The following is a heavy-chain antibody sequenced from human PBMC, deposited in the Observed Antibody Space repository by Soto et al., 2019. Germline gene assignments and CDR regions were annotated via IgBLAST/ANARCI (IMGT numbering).Heavy chain of an antibody. D-gene: IGHD2-2*01. CDR3: ARVGEDCSSTSCPNWFDP. CDR1: GGSISSGDYY. J-gene: IGHJ5*02. V-gene: IGHV4-30-4*01. Sequence: PSETLSLTCTVSGGSISSGDYYWSWIRQPPGKGLEWIGYIYYSGSTYYNPSLKSRVTISVDTSKNQFSLKLSSVTAADTAVYYCARVGEDCSSTSCPNWFDPWGQGTLVTV. CDR2: IYYSGST.